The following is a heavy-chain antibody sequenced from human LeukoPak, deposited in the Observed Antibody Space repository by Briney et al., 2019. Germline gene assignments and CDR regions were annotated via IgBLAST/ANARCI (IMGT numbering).Heavy chain of an antibody. D-gene: IGHD4-17*01. J-gene: IGHJ4*02. CDR3: ARERLRSFDY. CDR1: GFTFSGYP. Sequence: GRSLRLSCAASGFTFSGYPMHWVRQAPGKGLDWVAVTSYDGSNKYYADSVKGRFTISGDNSKNTLYLQMNSLRPEDAAVYYCARERLRSFDYWGQGTLVTVSS. CDR2: TSYDGSNK. V-gene: IGHV3-30*04.